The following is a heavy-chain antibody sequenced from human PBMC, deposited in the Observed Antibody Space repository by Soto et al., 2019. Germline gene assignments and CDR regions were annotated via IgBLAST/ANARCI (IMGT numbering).Heavy chain of an antibody. CDR1: GYTFTGYY. J-gene: IGHJ6*02. V-gene: IGHV1-2*04. D-gene: IGHD3-3*01. CDR3: ARDEPYYDFWSGYRPKYGMDV. Sequence: GXSVKVSCKASGYTFTGYYMHWVRQAPGQGLEWMGWINPNSGGTNYAQKFQGWVTMTRDTSISTAYMELSRLRSDDTAVYYCARDEPYYDFWSGYRPKYGMDVWGQGTTVTVSS. CDR2: INPNSGGT.